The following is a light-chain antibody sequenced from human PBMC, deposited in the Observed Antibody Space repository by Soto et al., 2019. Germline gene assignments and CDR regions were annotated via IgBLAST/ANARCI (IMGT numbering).Light chain of an antibody. CDR3: SSYTSDNRDYV. Sequence: QSVLTQPPSASGTPGQRVTISCSGSSSNIGSNTVNWYQQLPGTAPKLLIYEVSNRPPGVSTRFSGSKSASTASLTISGLQAEDEAHYYCSSYTSDNRDYVFATGTKLTVL. J-gene: IGLJ1*01. CDR2: EVS. CDR1: SSNIGSNT. V-gene: IGLV1-44*01.